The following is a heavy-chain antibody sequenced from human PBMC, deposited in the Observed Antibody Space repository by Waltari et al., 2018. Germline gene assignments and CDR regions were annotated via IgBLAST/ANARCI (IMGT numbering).Heavy chain of an antibody. CDR1: SASISSGNYY. Sequence: QVQLQESGPGLVKPSETLSLTCTVSSASISSGNYYWNWIRQSPGKGLEWFGSVYENRNTFNNPSLKSRLNISLDTSKNQFSLKLNSVTAADTAVYYCARGPVVPAARGVFDIWGQGAVVTVSS. CDR3: ARGPVVPAARGVFDI. D-gene: IGHD2-2*01. CDR2: VYENRNT. V-gene: IGHV4-30-4*08. J-gene: IGHJ3*02.